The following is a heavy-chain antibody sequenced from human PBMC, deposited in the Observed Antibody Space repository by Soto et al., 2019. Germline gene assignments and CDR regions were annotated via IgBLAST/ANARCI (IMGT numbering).Heavy chain of an antibody. Sequence: EVQLLESGGGLVQPGGSLRLSCAGSGFSFSNYDMSWVRQAPGKGLEWVSGIGGGGSSTYYADSVKGRFSISRDQSKNTLYLQMNSLRDEDTAVYYRARGLGYFDYWGQGTLVTVSS. CDR1: GFSFSNYD. CDR3: ARGLGYFDY. CDR2: IGGGGSST. J-gene: IGHJ4*02. V-gene: IGHV3-23*01. D-gene: IGHD7-27*01.